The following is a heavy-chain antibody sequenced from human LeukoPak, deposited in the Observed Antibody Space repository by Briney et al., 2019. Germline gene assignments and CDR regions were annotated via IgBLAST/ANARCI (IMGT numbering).Heavy chain of an antibody. D-gene: IGHD3-10*01. Sequence: GGFLRLSCVASGFTFSSNGMHWIRQAPGKGLEWVTFIQYDGSKKYYADSVKGRFTISRGNSKNTLYLEMNSLRAEDTAVYYCAKDIGSYYDYWGQGTLVTVSS. CDR3: AKDIGSYYDY. CDR2: IQYDGSKK. J-gene: IGHJ4*02. V-gene: IGHV3-30*02. CDR1: GFTFSSNG.